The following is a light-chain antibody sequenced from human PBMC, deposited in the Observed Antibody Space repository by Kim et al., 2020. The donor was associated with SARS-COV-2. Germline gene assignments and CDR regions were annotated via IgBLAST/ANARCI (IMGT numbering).Light chain of an antibody. J-gene: IGKJ2*01. CDR1: QGISSY. CDR2: AAS. V-gene: IGKV1-8*01. Sequence: AIRMTQSPSSLSASTGDRVTITCRASQGISSYLAWYQQKPGKAPKLLIYAASTLQSGVPSRFSGSGSGTDFTLTISCLQSEDFATYYCQQYYSYPPHLGQGTKLEI. CDR3: QQYYSYPPH.